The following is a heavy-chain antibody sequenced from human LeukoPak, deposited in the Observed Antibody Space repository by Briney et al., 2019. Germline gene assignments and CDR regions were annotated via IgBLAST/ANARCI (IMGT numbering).Heavy chain of an antibody. CDR1: GFTFSRYD. CDR2: ISGSGGST. CDR3: ARTYWVVTEPAFDI. V-gene: IGHV3-23*01. Sequence: GGSLRLSCAASGFTFSRYDMSWVRQAPGKGLEWVSAISGSGGSTYYADSVKGRFTISRDNSKNTVYLQMNSLRAEDTAVFYCARTYWVVTEPAFDIWGQGTMVTVSS. D-gene: IGHD2-21*02. J-gene: IGHJ3*02.